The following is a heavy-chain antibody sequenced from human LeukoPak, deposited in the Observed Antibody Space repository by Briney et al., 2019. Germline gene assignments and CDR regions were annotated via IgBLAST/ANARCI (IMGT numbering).Heavy chain of an antibody. CDR3: GRGWNYIDY. D-gene: IGHD1-1*01. CDR2: TYYRSKWYN. CDR1: GDSVSRNSAT. V-gene: IGHV6-1*01. Sequence: SQTLSLTCGISGDSVSRNSATWNWIRPSPSRGLECLGRTYYRSKWYNDYAASVQSRITINADTSKNQISLQLNSVTPEDTAVYYCGRGWNYIDYWGQGTLVTVSS. J-gene: IGHJ4*02.